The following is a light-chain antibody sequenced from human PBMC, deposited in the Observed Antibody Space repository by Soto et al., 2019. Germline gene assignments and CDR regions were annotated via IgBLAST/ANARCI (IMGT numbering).Light chain of an antibody. CDR2: GAS. J-gene: IGKJ1*01. V-gene: IGKV3-15*01. CDR1: QSLSSH. Sequence: EIVMTQSAATLSMSPGERATLSCRASQSLSSHLAWYQQKPGQAPRLLIYGASTRATGVPARFSGSGSETEFTLTISSLQSEDFAVYSCQQYGTSHKFGQGTKVDIK. CDR3: QQYGTSHK.